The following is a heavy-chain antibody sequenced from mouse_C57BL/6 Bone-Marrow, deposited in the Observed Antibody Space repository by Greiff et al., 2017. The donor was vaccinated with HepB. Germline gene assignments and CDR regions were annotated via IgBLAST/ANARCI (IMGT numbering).Heavy chain of an antibody. CDR3: ASGGYPYYAMDY. D-gene: IGHD1-1*02. CDR2: IYPGSGST. V-gene: IGHV1-55*01. J-gene: IGHJ4*01. CDR1: GYTFTSYW. Sequence: VQLQQSGAELVKPGASVKMSCKASGYTFTSYWITWVKQRPGQGLEWIGDIYPGSGSTNYNEKFKSKATLTVDTSSSTAYMQLSSLTSEDSAVYYGASGGYPYYAMDYWGQGTSVTVSS.